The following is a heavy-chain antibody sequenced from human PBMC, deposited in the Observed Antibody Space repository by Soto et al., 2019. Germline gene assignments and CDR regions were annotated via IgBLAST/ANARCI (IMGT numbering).Heavy chain of an antibody. CDR3: ARGQWGFES. D-gene: IGHD6-19*01. Sequence: QVQLQESGPELVKPSQTLSLTCSVSGGSITTNGHYWTWIRQHPGQGLEWIAYIYYTGNSYLNPSLKRRLSISADTSKNQVSLELWSVTAADTAVYYCARGQWGFESWGQGTLVTVAS. CDR1: GGSITTNGHY. V-gene: IGHV4-31*03. J-gene: IGHJ4*02. CDR2: IYYTGNS.